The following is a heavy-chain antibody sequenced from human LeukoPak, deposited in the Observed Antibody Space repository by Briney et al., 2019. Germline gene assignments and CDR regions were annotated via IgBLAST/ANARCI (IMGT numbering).Heavy chain of an antibody. Sequence: GGSLRLSCAASGFTFSSYAMSWVRQAPGKGLEWVSAISGSGGSTYYADSVKGRFTISRDNSKNTLYLQMKSLRAKDTAVYYCATLRARIAVAGTLGDYWGQGTLVTVSS. D-gene: IGHD6-19*01. J-gene: IGHJ4*02. CDR1: GFTFSSYA. CDR3: ATLRARIAVAGTLGDY. CDR2: ISGSGGST. V-gene: IGHV3-23*01.